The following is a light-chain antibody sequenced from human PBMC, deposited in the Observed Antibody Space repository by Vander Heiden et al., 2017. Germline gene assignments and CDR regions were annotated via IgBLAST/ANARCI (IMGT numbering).Light chain of an antibody. Sequence: DVVMTQSPLSLPVTLGQPASISCRSSQRLVHSNGNTFLSWFQQRPGQSPRRLIHEVSNRDSGVPDRFSGSGSGTDFTLKISRVEAEDVGVYYCMQGTHWPLTFGGGTKVEIK. CDR3: MQGTHWPLT. J-gene: IGKJ4*01. CDR2: EVS. CDR1: QRLVHSNGNTF. V-gene: IGKV2-30*02.